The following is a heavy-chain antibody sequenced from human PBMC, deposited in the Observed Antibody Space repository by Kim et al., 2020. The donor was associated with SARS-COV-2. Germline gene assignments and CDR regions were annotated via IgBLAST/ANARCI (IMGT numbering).Heavy chain of an antibody. V-gene: IGHV4-59*08. J-gene: IGHJ4*02. CDR3: ARLLASAPDCDY. D-gene: IGHD2-15*01. Sequence: NYNPSLKSRVTISVDTSKNQFSLKLSPVTAADTAVYYCARLLASAPDCDYWGQGTLVTVSS.